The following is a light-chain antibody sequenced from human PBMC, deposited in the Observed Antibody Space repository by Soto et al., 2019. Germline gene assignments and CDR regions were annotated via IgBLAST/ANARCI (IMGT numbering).Light chain of an antibody. CDR1: SSDVGRYNY. Sequence: QSVLTQPPSASGSPGQSVTISCTGTSSDVGRYNYVSWYQQHPGKAPKLMIYDVNKRPSEVPDRFSGSKSGNTASLTVSGLQAEDEADYYCCSFTGTTIGVFGGGTQLTVL. CDR3: CSFTGTTIGV. J-gene: IGLJ2*01. CDR2: DVN. V-gene: IGLV2-8*01.